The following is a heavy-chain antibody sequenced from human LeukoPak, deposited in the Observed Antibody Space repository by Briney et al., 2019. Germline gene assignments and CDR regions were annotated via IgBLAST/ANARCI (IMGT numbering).Heavy chain of an antibody. CDR3: AREPPRDYYMDV. CDR2: ISSSSSYI. J-gene: IGHJ6*03. CDR1: GFTFSNYV. Sequence: PGGSLRLSCAVSGFTFSNYVMMWARQAPGKGLEWVSSISSSSSYIYYADSVKGRFTISRDNAKNSLYLQMNSLRAEDTAVYYCAREPPRDYYMDVWGKGTTVTVSS. V-gene: IGHV3-21*01. D-gene: IGHD3-10*01.